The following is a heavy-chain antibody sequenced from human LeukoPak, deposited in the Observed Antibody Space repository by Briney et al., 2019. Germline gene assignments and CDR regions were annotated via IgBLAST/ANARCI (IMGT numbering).Heavy chain of an antibody. CDR1: GYSFTNYW. Sequence: GESLKISCKGSGYSFTNYWIGWVRQMPGKGLEFMGIIYPGDSDTRYSPSFQGQVTISADKSISTAYLQWSSLKASDTAMYYCARRADCGGDCYLQYYFDYWGQGILVTVSS. J-gene: IGHJ4*02. CDR2: IYPGDSDT. CDR3: ARRADCGGDCYLQYYFDY. D-gene: IGHD2-21*02. V-gene: IGHV5-51*01.